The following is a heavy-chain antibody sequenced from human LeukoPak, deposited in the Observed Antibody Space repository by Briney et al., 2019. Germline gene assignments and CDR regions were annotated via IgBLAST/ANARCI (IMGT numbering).Heavy chain of an antibody. D-gene: IGHD2/OR15-2a*01. CDR3: ARVRDYLFDY. Sequence: EASVKVSCKASGYTFTSHGISWVRQAPGQGLEWMGWIRPSTGDTDYALNLQGRVTLTTDTSTSTAYMELRSLRSDDTAVYYCARVRDYLFDYWGQGILVTVSS. V-gene: IGHV1-18*01. J-gene: IGHJ4*02. CDR2: IRPSTGDT. CDR1: GYTFTSHG.